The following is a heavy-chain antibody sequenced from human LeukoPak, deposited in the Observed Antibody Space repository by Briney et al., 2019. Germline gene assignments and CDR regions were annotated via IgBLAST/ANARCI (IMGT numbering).Heavy chain of an antibody. CDR1: GSTFSDYY. CDR3: ARARIVGATKGGFDY. V-gene: IGHV3-11*03. CDR2: ISSSSSYT. Sequence: GGSLRLSCAASGSTFSDYYMSWIRQAPGKGLEWVSYISSSSSYTNYADSVKGRFTISRDNAKNSLYLQMNSLRAEDTAVYYCARARIVGATKGGFDYWGQGTLVTVSS. J-gene: IGHJ4*02. D-gene: IGHD1-26*01.